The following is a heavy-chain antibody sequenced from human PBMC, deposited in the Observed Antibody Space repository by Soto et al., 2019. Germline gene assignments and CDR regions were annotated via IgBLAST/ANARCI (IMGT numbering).Heavy chain of an antibody. CDR1: GYSLASSW. CDR2: IFPGDSDT. D-gene: IGHD2-15*01. CDR3: ARGGAFDV. V-gene: IGHV5-51*01. Sequence: GESLKISCKGSGYSLASSWIARVRPMPGKGLELMGIIFPGDSDTRYSPSFQGQVTISADKSISTAYLQWSSLKASDIAMYYCARGGAFDVWGQGTMVTVSS. J-gene: IGHJ3*01.